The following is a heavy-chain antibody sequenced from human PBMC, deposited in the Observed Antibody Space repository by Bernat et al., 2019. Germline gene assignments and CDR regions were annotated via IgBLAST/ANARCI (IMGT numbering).Heavy chain of an antibody. CDR3: ARNYDVLSGYYNAFDI. J-gene: IGHJ3*02. Sequence: EVQLVESGGGLVRPGGSLRLSCAASGFTFISYSMNWVRQAPGEGLEWVSSISSSSTYIYYADSVMGRFTISRDNAKNSLYLQMSSLRAEDTAVYYCARNYDVLSGYYNAFDIWGQGTMVTVSS. D-gene: IGHD3-9*01. V-gene: IGHV3-21*01. CDR1: GFTFISYS. CDR2: ISSSSTYI.